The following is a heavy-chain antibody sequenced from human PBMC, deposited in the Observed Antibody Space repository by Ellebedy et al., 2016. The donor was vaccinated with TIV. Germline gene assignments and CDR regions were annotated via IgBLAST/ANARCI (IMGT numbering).Heavy chain of an antibody. CDR1: GFTFSSYD. V-gene: IGHV3-13*01. CDR3: AREDYREPMIRGGHFDY. Sequence: GESLKISXAASGFTFSSYDMHWVRQATGKGLEWVSGIATAGDTYYPGSVKGRFTISRENAENSLYLQMNSLRAEDTAVYYCAREDYREPMIRGGHFDYWGQGTLVTVSS. CDR2: IATAGDT. D-gene: IGHD3-10*01. J-gene: IGHJ4*02.